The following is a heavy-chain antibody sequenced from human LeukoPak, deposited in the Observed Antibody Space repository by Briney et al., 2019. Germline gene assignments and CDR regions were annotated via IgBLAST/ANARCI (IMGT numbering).Heavy chain of an antibody. CDR1: GYSISSGYY. J-gene: IGHJ4*02. Sequence: PSETLSLTCTVSGYSISSGYYWGWIRQPPGKGLEWIGSIYHSGSTYYNPSLKSRVTISVDTSKNQFSLKLSSVTAADTAVYYCASALWFGELCFGNWGQGTLVTVSS. D-gene: IGHD3-10*01. CDR2: IYHSGST. CDR3: ASALWFGELCFGN. V-gene: IGHV4-38-2*02.